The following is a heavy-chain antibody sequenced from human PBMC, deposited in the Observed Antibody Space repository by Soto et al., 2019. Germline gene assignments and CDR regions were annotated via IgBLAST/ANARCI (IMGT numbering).Heavy chain of an antibody. J-gene: IGHJ4*02. CDR1: GYTFTSYD. CDR3: ARHDYVFRPSDY. D-gene: IGHD3-16*01. CDR2: ISPNNGNT. V-gene: IGHV1-18*01. Sequence: ASVKVSCKASGYTFTSYDISWVRQATGQGLEWMGWISPNNGNTNYAQKFQGRVTMTRNTSTSTAYMELRSLRSDDTAVYYCARHDYVFRPSDYWGQGTRVTVSS.